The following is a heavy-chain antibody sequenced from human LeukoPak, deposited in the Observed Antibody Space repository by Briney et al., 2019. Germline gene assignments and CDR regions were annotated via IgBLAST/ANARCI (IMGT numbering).Heavy chain of an antibody. D-gene: IGHD4/OR15-4a*01. CDR3: ARPHSADYAYAFDI. CDR2: IYDASTT. V-gene: IGHV3-66*04. CDR1: GITVSVNH. Sequence: PGGSLRLSCAVSGITVSVNHMSWVRQAPGKGLEWVSIIYDASTTYYADSVKGRFSTSRDNNKNTLFLQMSSLTAEDTAVYYCARPHSADYAYAFDIWGRGTMVTVSS. J-gene: IGHJ3*02.